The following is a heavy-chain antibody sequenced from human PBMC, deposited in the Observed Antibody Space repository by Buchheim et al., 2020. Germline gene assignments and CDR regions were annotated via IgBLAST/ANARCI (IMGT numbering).Heavy chain of an antibody. CDR1: GFTFSSFA. V-gene: IGHV3-23*01. CDR2: IGNGGST. D-gene: IGHD1-7*01. Sequence: EVQLLESGGGLVQPGESLRVSCAASGFTFSSFAMSWVRQAPGKGLEWVSAIGNGGSTYYADSVKGRFTVSRDNSKNTLDLQMNSLRAEDTAVYFCAKSPGITGTTGFWFDAWGQGTL. J-gene: IGHJ5*02. CDR3: AKSPGITGTTGFWFDA.